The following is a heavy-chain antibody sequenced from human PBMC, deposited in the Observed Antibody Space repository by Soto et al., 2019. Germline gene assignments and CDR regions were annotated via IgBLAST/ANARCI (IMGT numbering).Heavy chain of an antibody. CDR3: AHRRPYSNSPESFFDY. CDR2: IYWDDDK. Sequence: QITLKESGPTLVKPTQTLTLTCTFSGFSLSTSGVDVGWIRQPPGKALEWLALIYWDDDKRYKPSLKSRLTITTGTSRNQVVLTMTNMDPLDTATYYCAHRRPYSNSPESFFDYWGQGTLVTVSS. CDR1: GFSLSTSGVD. V-gene: IGHV2-5*02. J-gene: IGHJ4*02. D-gene: IGHD6-6*01.